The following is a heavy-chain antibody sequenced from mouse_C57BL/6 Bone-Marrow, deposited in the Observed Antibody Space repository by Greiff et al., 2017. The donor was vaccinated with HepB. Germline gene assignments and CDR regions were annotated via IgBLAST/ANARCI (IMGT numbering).Heavy chain of an antibody. V-gene: IGHV1-55*01. CDR1: GYTFTSYW. Sequence: QVQLQQPGAELVKPGASVKMSCKASGYTFTSYWITWVKQRPEQGLEWIGDIYPGSGSTNYNEKFKSKATLTVDTSSSTAYMQLSSLTSEDSAVYYCASLYYYGSSPWFAYWGQGTLVTVSA. CDR3: ASLYYYGSSPWFAY. CDR2: IYPGSGST. D-gene: IGHD1-1*01. J-gene: IGHJ3*01.